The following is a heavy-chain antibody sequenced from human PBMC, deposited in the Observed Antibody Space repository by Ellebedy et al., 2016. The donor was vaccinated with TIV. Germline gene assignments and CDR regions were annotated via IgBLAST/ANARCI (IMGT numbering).Heavy chain of an antibody. V-gene: IGHV1-69*13. J-gene: IGHJ3*02. CDR3: AIATGRDQQVVYRDDAFNI. CDR2: IIPKYGIT. CDR1: GGTFSIYE. Sequence: AASVKVSCKVSGGTFSIYETSWVRQAPGQGLEWMGGIIPKYGITIYAQKFQGRVTITADESTSTAYMELRSLRSQDTALYYCAIATGRDQQVVYRDDAFNIWGQGTKVTVSS. D-gene: IGHD2-8*02.